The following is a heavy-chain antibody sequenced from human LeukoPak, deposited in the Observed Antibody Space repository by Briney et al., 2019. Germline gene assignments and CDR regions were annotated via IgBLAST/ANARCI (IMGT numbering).Heavy chain of an antibody. CDR3: ARGRNYYGSGSYYNPNFDY. V-gene: IGHV3-21*01. CDR2: ISSSSSYI. Sequence: KAGGSLRLSCAASGFTFSSYSMNWVRQAPGKGLEWVSSISSSSSYIYYADSVKGRFTISRDNAKNSLYLQMNCLRAEDTAVYYCARGRNYYGSGSYYNPNFDYWGQGTLVTVSS. D-gene: IGHD3-10*01. J-gene: IGHJ4*02. CDR1: GFTFSSYS.